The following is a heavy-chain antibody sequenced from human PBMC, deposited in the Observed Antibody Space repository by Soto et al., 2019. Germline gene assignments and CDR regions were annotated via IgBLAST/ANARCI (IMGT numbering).Heavy chain of an antibody. CDR1: GYTFTGYY. CDR3: ARSREPPKQNYGMDV. V-gene: IGHV1-2*04. J-gene: IGHJ6*02. Sequence: ASVKVSCKASGYTFTGYYMHWVRQAPGQGLEWMGWINPNSGGTNYAQKFQGWVTMTRDTSISTAYMELSRLRSDDTAVYYCARSREPPKQNYGMDVWGQGTTVTVSS. D-gene: IGHD1-1*01. CDR2: INPNSGGT.